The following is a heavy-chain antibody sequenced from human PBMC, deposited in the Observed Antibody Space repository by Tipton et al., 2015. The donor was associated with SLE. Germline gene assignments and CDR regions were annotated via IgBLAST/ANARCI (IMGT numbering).Heavy chain of an antibody. D-gene: IGHD1-26*01. CDR2: ISWNSGII. CDR3: ARHGVEPGRELLLPPYMDV. CDR1: GFNYDEYA. Sequence: SLRLSCAASGFNYDEYAMHWVRQAPGKGLEWVSSISWNSGIIDYADSVKGRFTISRDDAKNSLYLQMNSLRAEDTAVYYCARHGVEPGRELLLPPYMDVWGKGTTVTVS. J-gene: IGHJ6*03. V-gene: IGHV3-9*01.